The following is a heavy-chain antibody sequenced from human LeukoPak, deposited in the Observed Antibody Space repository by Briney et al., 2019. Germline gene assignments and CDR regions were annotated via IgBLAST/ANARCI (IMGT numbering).Heavy chain of an antibody. CDR1: GYTCSSYG. J-gene: IGHJ4*02. CDR3: ARANNWNYALGY. V-gene: IGHV1-18*01. Sequence: ASVKVSCKGSGYTCSSYGISWVRQAPGQGLEWMGWISTGNGNTNYGQKFQGRVTMTTDTSTGTAYMELRSLRSDDTAMYYCARANNWNYALGYWGQGTLVTVSS. D-gene: IGHD1-7*01. CDR2: ISTGNGNT.